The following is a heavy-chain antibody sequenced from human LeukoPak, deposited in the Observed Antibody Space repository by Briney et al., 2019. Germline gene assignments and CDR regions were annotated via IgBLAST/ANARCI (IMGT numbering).Heavy chain of an antibody. Sequence: GRSLRLSCAASGFTFDDYAMHWVRQAPGKGLEWVSGISWNSGSIGYADSVKGRFTISRDNAKNSLYLQMNSLRAEDTALYYCAKDITHSSSCPDYWGQGTLVTVSP. J-gene: IGHJ4*02. CDR1: GFTFDDYA. D-gene: IGHD6-13*01. CDR2: ISWNSGSI. V-gene: IGHV3-9*01. CDR3: AKDITHSSSCPDY.